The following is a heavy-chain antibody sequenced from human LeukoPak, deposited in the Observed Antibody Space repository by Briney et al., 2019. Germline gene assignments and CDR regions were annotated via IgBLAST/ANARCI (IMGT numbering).Heavy chain of an antibody. Sequence: PSETLSLTCTVSGGSISSYYWSWIRQPPGKGLEWIGYIYYSGSTNYNPSLKSRVTISVDTSKNQFSLKLSSVTAADTAVYYCARGQTAANYCYYYMDVWGKGTTVTVSS. CDR1: GGSISSYY. CDR2: IYYSGST. V-gene: IGHV4-59*01. D-gene: IGHD6-25*01. CDR3: ARGQTAANYCYYYMDV. J-gene: IGHJ6*03.